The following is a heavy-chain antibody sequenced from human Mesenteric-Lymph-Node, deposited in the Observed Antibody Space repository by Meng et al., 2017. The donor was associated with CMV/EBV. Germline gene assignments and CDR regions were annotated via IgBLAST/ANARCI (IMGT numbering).Heavy chain of an antibody. V-gene: IGHV1-69*10. CDR2: IIPILGIA. D-gene: IGHD2-2*01. Sequence: SVKVSCKTSGYTFSSYAISWVRQAPGQGLEWMGGIIPILGIANYAQKFQGRVTITADKSTSTAYMELSSLRSEDTAVYYCGAVVPAAAESWERSYYGMDVWGQGTTVTVSS. J-gene: IGHJ6*02. CDR3: GAVVPAAAESWERSYYGMDV. CDR1: GYTFSSYA.